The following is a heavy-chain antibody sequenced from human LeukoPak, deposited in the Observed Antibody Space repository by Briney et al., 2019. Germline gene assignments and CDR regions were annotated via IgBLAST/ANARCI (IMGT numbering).Heavy chain of an antibody. Sequence: PSETLSLTCTVSGGSISSGSYYWSWIRQPAWKGLEWIGRIYTSGSTNYNPSLKSRVTISVDTSKNQFSLKLSSVTDADTAVYYCASNVDWNYALDYWGQGTLVTVSS. CDR3: ASNVDWNYALDY. J-gene: IGHJ4*02. D-gene: IGHD1-7*01. CDR2: IYTSGST. CDR1: GGSISSGSYY. V-gene: IGHV4-61*02.